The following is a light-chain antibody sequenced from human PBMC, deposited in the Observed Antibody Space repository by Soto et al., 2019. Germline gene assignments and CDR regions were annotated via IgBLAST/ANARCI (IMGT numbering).Light chain of an antibody. CDR2: WST. CDR3: HQYYTMPYS. V-gene: IGKV4-1*01. CDR1: QSVFFRSKNKDY. J-gene: IGKJ2*03. Sequence: DIVMTQSPDSLAVSLGERATINCKSSQSVFFRSKNKDYLAWYQHKPGQPPKLLFYWSTTRESGVPDRFSDSGSGTDFTLTISSLQAEDVAVYYCHQYYTMPYSFGQGTKLEIQ.